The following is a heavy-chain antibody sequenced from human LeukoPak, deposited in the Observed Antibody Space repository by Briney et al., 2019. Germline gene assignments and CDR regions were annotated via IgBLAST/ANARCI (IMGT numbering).Heavy chain of an antibody. D-gene: IGHD6-19*01. CDR1: GFTFSTYA. Sequence: GGSLRLSCAASGFTFSTYAMHWVRQAPGKGLEWVAAISYDGPNKRYADSVKGRFTISRDNSKNTLYLQMNSLRAEDTAVYYCARGVRIAVAGYIDYWGQGTPVTVSS. V-gene: IGHV3-30*04. CDR2: ISYDGPNK. J-gene: IGHJ4*02. CDR3: ARGVRIAVAGYIDY.